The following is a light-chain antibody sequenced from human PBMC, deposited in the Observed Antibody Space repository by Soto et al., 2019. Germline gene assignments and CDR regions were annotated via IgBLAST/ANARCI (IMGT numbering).Light chain of an antibody. CDR1: SSNIGNNY. Sequence: QSLLTQPPSVSAAPGQKVTISCSGSSSNIGNNYVSWYQQLPGTAPKLLIYDNNKRPSGIPDRFSGSKSGTSATLGITGLQTGVEADYYCGTWDSSLSAGVFGTGTKLTVL. V-gene: IGLV1-51*01. CDR2: DNN. J-gene: IGLJ1*01. CDR3: GTWDSSLSAGV.